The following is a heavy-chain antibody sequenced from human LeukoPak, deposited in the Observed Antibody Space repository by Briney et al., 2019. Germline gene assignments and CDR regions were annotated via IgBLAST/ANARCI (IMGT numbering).Heavy chain of an antibody. V-gene: IGHV1-18*01. CDR1: GYTFTSYG. D-gene: IGHD5-18*01. J-gene: IGHJ4*02. Sequence: GASVKVSCKASGYTFTSYGLSWVRPAPGQGLEWMGWISAYNGNTNYAQRLQGRVTMTTDTSTSTAYMELRSLRSDERAVYYCAIDLRRGYSYGYWYWGEGALVSVSS. CDR2: ISAYNGNT. CDR3: AIDLRRGYSYGYWY.